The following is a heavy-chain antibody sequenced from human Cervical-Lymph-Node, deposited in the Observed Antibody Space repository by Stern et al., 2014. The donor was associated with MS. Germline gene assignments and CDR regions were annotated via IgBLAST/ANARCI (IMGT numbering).Heavy chain of an antibody. V-gene: IGHV1-24*01. Sequence: VQLVESGAEVKKPGASVKVSCKVSGYTLTELSMHWVRQAPGKGLEWMGGFDPEDGETIYAQKFQGRVTMTEETSTDKAYMELSSLRSEDTAVYYCATDRDDFRSGYSAPTKGYGLDVWGQGTTVTVTS. D-gene: IGHD3-3*01. CDR2: FDPEDGET. J-gene: IGHJ6*02. CDR3: ATDRDDFRSGYSAPTKGYGLDV. CDR1: GYTLTELS.